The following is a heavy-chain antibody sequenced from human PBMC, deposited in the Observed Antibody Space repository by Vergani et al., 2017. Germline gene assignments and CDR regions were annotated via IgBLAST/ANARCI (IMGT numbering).Heavy chain of an antibody. CDR3: ARVTLSWGPKVNYYYYMDV. Sequence: EVQLLESGGGLVQPGGSLRLSCAASGFTVSSNYMSWVRQAPGKGLEWVSVIYSGGSTYYADSVKGRFTISRDNSKNTLYLQMNSLRAEDTAVYYCARVTLSWGPKVNYYYYMDVWGKGTTVTVSS. V-gene: IGHV3-53*01. CDR2: IYSGGST. CDR1: GFTVSSNY. J-gene: IGHJ6*03. D-gene: IGHD7-27*01.